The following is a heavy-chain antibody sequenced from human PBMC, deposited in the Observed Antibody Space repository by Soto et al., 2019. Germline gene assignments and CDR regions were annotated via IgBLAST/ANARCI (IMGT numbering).Heavy chain of an antibody. CDR3: ARDEIIGIAAAGPYYYGMDV. J-gene: IGHJ6*02. CDR2: IWYDGSNK. V-gene: IGHV3-33*01. Sequence: PGGSLRLSCAASGFTFSSYGMHWVRQAPGKGLEGVAVIWYDGSNKYYADSVKGRFTISRDNSKNTLYLQMNSLRAEDTAVYYCARDEIIGIAAAGPYYYGMDVWCQGTTVTVSS. D-gene: IGHD6-13*01. CDR1: GFTFSSYG.